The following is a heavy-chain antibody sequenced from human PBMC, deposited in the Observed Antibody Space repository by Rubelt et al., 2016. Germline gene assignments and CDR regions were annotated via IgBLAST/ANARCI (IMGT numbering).Heavy chain of an antibody. CDR2: INAGNGNT. CDR3: ARDIYSGSYYGY. Sequence: QVQLVQSGAEVKKPGASVKVSCKASGYTFTSYAMHWLRQAPGQSLEWMGWINAGNGNTKYSQKFQGRVTITRDTSASTAYMELSSLRSEDTAVYYCARDIYSGSYYGYWGQGTLVTVSS. D-gene: IGHD1-26*01. V-gene: IGHV1-3*01. J-gene: IGHJ4*02. CDR1: GYTFTSYA.